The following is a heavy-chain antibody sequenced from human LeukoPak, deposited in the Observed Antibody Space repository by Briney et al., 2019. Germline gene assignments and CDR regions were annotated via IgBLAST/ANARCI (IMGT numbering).Heavy chain of an antibody. CDR1: GFTFDDYA. CDR2: ISWNSGSI. CDR3: AKTVSQGPYYYGMDV. Sequence: GGSLRLPCAASGFTFDDYAMHWVRQAPGKGLEWVSGISWNSGSIGYADSVKGRFTISRDNAKNSLYLQMNSLRAEDTALYYCAKTVSQGPYYYGMDVWGQGTTVTVSS. J-gene: IGHJ6*02. V-gene: IGHV3-9*01. D-gene: IGHD3-16*01.